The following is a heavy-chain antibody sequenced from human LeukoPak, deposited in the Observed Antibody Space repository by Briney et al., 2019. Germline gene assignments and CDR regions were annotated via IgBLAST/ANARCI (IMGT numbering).Heavy chain of an antibody. V-gene: IGHV3-33*01. J-gene: IGHJ3*02. CDR3: ARASYYYDSSGYYEAHAFDI. CDR1: GFTFSSYG. CDR2: IWYDGSNK. Sequence: GRSLRLSCAASGFTFSSYGMHWVRQAPGKGLEWVAVIWYDGSNKYYADSVKGRFTISRDNSKNTLYLQMNSLRAEDTAVYYCARASYYYDSSGYYEAHAFDIWGQGTMVTVSS. D-gene: IGHD3-22*01.